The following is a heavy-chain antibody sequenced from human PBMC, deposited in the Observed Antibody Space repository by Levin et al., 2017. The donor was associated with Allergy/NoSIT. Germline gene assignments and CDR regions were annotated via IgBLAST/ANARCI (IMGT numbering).Heavy chain of an antibody. J-gene: IGHJ2*01. CDR3: ARDSFGDVVVTAQWYFDL. CDR1: CGSISSSY. Sequence: SQTLSLTCTVSCGSISSSYWSWIRPPPGKGLEWIGYIYYSGSTNYNPSLKSRVTISVDTSKNQFSLKLSSVTAADTAVYYCARDSFGDVVVTAQWYFDLWGRGTLVTVSS. D-gene: IGHD2-21*02. V-gene: IGHV4-59*01. CDR2: IYYSGST.